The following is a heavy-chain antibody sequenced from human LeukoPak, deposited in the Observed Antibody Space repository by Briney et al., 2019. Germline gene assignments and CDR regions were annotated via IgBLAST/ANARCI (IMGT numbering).Heavy chain of an antibody. CDR2: IYYSGRT. V-gene: IGHV4-59*12. D-gene: IGHD5-12*01. CDR3: AGYSGVFDI. CDR1: GASLSSYY. Sequence: AEPLSLPCSLSGASLSSYYWSWLRHPPGKALGWIGYIYYSGRTNYNPSLKSRVTISVDTSKSQFSLQLRSVTAADAAVYYGAGYSGVFDIWGEGTMVTVSS. J-gene: IGHJ3*02.